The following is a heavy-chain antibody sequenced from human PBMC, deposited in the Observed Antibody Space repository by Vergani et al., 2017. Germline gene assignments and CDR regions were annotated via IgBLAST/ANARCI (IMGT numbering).Heavy chain of an antibody. CDR3: ARAYRDGYNHGWYFDL. CDR1: GGTFSSYA. CDR2: IIPILGIA. D-gene: IGHD5-24*01. Sequence: QVQLVQSGAEVKKPGSSVKVSCKASGGTFSSYAISWVRQAPGQGLEWMGRIIPILGIANYAQKFQGRVTITADKSTSTAYMELSSLRSEDTAVYYCARAYRDGYNHGWYFDLWGRGTLVTVSS. J-gene: IGHJ2*01. V-gene: IGHV1-69*04.